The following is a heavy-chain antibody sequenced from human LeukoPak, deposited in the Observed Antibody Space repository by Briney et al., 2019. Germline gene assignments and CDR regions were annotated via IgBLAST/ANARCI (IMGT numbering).Heavy chain of an antibody. D-gene: IGHD3-22*01. CDR1: GFTFDDYA. Sequence: GWSLRLSCAASGFTFDDYAMHWVRQAPGKGLEWVSGISWNSGSIGYADSVKGRFTISRDNAKNSLYLQMNSLRAEDMALYYCAGPLGYDSSGYYSWGQRTLVTVSS. CDR3: AGPLGYDSSGYYS. CDR2: ISWNSGSI. J-gene: IGHJ4*02. V-gene: IGHV3-9*03.